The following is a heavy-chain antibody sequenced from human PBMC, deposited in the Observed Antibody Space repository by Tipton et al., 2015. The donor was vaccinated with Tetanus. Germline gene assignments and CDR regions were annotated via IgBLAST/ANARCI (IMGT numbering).Heavy chain of an antibody. CDR1: GFTFSTNA. CDR3: ARDFRPIFGVAHPFDS. D-gene: IGHD3-3*01. J-gene: IGHJ5*01. CDR2: ISGTGSTI. Sequence: GSLRLSCAASGFTFSTNAMHWVRQAPGKGLEWLSYISGTGSTIDYADSVKGRFTISRDNAKNSLYLQMNGLRDDDTAVYFCARDFRPIFGVAHPFDSWGQGTLVTVSS. V-gene: IGHV3-48*02.